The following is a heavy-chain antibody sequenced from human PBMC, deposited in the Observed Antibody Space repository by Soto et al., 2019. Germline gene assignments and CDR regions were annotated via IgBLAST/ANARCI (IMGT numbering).Heavy chain of an antibody. D-gene: IGHD3-10*01. V-gene: IGHV3-53*01. J-gene: IGHJ1*01. Sequence: LRLSCADSGFTVSSNYMSWVRQAPGKGLEWVSVIYSGGSTYYADSVKGRFTISRDNSKNTLYLQMNSLRVEDTAVYYCARGAPYGSGSCYKDWGQGTPVTVSS. CDR3: ARGAPYGSGSCYKD. CDR2: IYSGGST. CDR1: GFTVSSNY.